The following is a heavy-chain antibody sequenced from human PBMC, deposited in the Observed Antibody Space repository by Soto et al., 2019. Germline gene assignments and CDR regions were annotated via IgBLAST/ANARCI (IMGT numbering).Heavy chain of an antibody. CDR3: ARHLTSGWFVMDV. V-gene: IGHV5-51*01. D-gene: IGHD6-19*01. J-gene: IGHJ6*02. Sequence: PGESLKISCKGSGYRFTSYWIGWVLQIPGKGLEWMGFIDPGDSDTRYSPSFQGQVTISADKSITTAYLQWSSLKASDTAMYYCARHLTSGWFVMDVWGQGTTVTVSS. CDR2: IDPGDSDT. CDR1: GYRFTSYW.